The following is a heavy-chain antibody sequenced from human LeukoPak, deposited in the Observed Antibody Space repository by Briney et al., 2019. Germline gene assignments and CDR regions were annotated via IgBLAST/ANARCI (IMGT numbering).Heavy chain of an antibody. Sequence: GESLKISCKGSGYSFTSYWIGWMRQMPGKGLEWMGIIYPGDSDTRYSPSFQGQVTISADKSISTAYLQWSSLKASDTAMYYCARHVNSLAGPGGDMDVWGKGTTVTVSS. CDR2: IYPGDSDT. CDR3: ARHVNSLAGPGGDMDV. J-gene: IGHJ6*03. V-gene: IGHV5-51*01. CDR1: GYSFTSYW. D-gene: IGHD6-19*01.